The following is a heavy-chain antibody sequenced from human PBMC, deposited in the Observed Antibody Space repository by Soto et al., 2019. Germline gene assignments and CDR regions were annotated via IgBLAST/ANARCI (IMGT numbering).Heavy chain of an antibody. CDR1: GGSFSGYY. J-gene: IGHJ6*03. V-gene: IGHV4-34*01. Sequence: QVQLQQWGAGLLKPSKTLSLTCAVYGGSFSGYYWSWIRQPPGKGLAWMGEINHSGSTNYNPSLKSRVTISVSTSMNQFSLKLSSVSAADTAVYYCARVDSRSWDSRDYYYYMDVSGNVTTVAFS. D-gene: IGHD6-13*01. CDR2: INHSGST. CDR3: ARVDSRSWDSRDYYYYMDV.